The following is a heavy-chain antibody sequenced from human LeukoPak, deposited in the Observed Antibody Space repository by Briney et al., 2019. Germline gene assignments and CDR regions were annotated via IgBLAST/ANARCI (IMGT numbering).Heavy chain of an antibody. CDR3: ARDPLSGYDFGYDY. Sequence: RSGGSLRLSCTVSGFTVSSNSMSWVRQAPGKGLEWVSFIYSDNTHYSDSVKGRFTISRDNSKNTLYLQMNSLRAEDTAVYYCARDPLSGYDFGYDYWGQGTLVTVSS. V-gene: IGHV3-53*01. CDR2: IYSDNT. D-gene: IGHD5-12*01. CDR1: GFTVSSNS. J-gene: IGHJ4*02.